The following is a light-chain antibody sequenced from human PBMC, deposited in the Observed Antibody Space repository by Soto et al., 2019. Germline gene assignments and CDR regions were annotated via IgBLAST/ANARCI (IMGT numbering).Light chain of an antibody. CDR1: QSIGRN. Sequence: DIQMTQSPGSLSASVGDRVTISCRASQSIGRNLNWYQQKPGKAPTLLMFTSSNLQSGVPSRFSGSGSGTDFILTISSLQPEDFATYYCQQSYSTPPTFGQGTKVDIK. CDR3: QQSYSTPPT. V-gene: IGKV1-39*01. J-gene: IGKJ1*01. CDR2: TSS.